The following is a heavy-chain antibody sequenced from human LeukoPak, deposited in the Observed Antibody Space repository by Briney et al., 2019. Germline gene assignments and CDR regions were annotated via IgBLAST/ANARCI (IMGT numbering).Heavy chain of an antibody. D-gene: IGHD3-10*01. CDR3: ARQSYGSFLYYFDQ. CDR2: ISSSSSYI. Sequence: GGSLRLSCAASGFTFSSYSMNWARQAPGKGLEWVSSISSSSSYIYYAESVKGRFTISRDNAKNSLYLQMNSLRAEDTALYYCARQSYGSFLYYFDQWGQGPLVTVSS. CDR1: GFTFSSYS. J-gene: IGHJ4*02. V-gene: IGHV3-21*01.